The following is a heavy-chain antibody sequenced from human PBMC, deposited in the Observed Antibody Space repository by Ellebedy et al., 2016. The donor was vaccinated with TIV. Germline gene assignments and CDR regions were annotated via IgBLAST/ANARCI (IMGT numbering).Heavy chain of an antibody. CDR3: ARGVIVATEGP. CDR2: INPSGGST. CDR1: GYTFTSYY. V-gene: IGHV1-46*01. J-gene: IGHJ4*02. D-gene: IGHD5-12*01. Sequence: AASVKVSCKASGYTFTSYYMHWVRQAPGQGLEWMRIINPSGGSTSYAQKFQGRVTMTRHTSTSTVYMGLSSLRSEDTAVYYCARGVIVATEGPWGQGTLVTVSS.